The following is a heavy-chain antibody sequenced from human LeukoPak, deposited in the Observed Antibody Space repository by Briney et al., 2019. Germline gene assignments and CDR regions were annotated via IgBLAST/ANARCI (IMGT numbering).Heavy chain of an antibody. CDR3: ARVASSSGWYYFDY. CDR1: GFTFSSYS. Sequence: GGSLRLSCAASGFTFSSYSMNWVRQAPGKGLEWVSSISSSSYIYYADSVKGRFTISRDNAKNSLYLQMNSLRAEDTAVYYCARVASSSGWYYFDYWGQGTLVTVSS. CDR2: ISSSSYI. J-gene: IGHJ4*02. D-gene: IGHD6-19*01. V-gene: IGHV3-21*01.